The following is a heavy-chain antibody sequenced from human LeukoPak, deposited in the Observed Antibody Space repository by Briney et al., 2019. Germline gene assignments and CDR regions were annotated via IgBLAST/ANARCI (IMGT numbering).Heavy chain of an antibody. D-gene: IGHD2-15*01. CDR3: ARAPYCSGGSCYVNWFDP. Sequence: GGSLRLSCAASGFTFSSYSMNWVRQAPGKGLEWVSSISSSSSYIYYADSVKGRFTISRDNAKHSLSLQMNSMRAEDTAVYYCARAPYCSGGSCYVNWFDPWGQGTLVTVSS. CDR1: GFTFSSYS. CDR2: ISSSSSYI. V-gene: IGHV3-21*01. J-gene: IGHJ5*02.